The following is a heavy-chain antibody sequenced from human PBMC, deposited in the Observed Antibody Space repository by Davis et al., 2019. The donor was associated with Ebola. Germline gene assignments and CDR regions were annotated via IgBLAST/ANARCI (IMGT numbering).Heavy chain of an antibody. CDR2: IQYDGSNK. J-gene: IGHJ4*02. Sequence: GESLKISCAASGFSFNNYGMHWVRQAPGKGLEWVAFIQYDGSNKFYADSVKGRFTISRDNSKNTLFLQMNSLRAEDTAVYYCARDISGSSGYYHEDYWGQGTLVTVSS. D-gene: IGHD3-3*01. CDR1: GFSFNNYG. CDR3: ARDISGSSGYYHEDY. V-gene: IGHV3-30*02.